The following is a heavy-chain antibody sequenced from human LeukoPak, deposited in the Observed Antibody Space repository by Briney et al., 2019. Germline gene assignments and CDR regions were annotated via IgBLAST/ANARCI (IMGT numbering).Heavy chain of an antibody. CDR1: GFTFDDYA. CDR2: ISWNSGSI. V-gene: IGHV3-9*01. D-gene: IGHD3-22*01. CDR3: AKDSWYYESSGYYGFSGMDV. J-gene: IGHJ6*02. Sequence: GGSLRLSCAASGFTFDDYAMHWVRQAPGKGLEWVSGISWNSGSIDYADSVKGRFTISRDNAKNSLYLQMNSLRAEDTALYYCAKDSWYYESSGYYGFSGMDVWGQGTTVTVSS.